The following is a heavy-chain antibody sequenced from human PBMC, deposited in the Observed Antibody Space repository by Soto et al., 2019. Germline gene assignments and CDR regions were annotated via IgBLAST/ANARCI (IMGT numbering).Heavy chain of an antibody. CDR2: IDPSDSYT. V-gene: IGHV5-10-1*01. J-gene: IGHJ6*02. Sequence: GESLKISCKGSGYSFTSYWISWVRQMPGKGLEWMGRIDPSDSYTNYSPSFQGHVTISADKSISTAYLQWSSLKASDTAMYYCARRGSYYEYYYGMDVWGQGTTVTVSS. D-gene: IGHD1-26*01. CDR3: ARRGSYYEYYYGMDV. CDR1: GYSFTSYW.